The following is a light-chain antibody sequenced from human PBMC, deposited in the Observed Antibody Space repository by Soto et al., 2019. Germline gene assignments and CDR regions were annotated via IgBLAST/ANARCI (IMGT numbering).Light chain of an antibody. CDR1: QGISSY. V-gene: IGKV1-8*01. CDR2: AAS. Sequence: AIRMTQSPSSFSASTGDRVTITCRASQGISSYLAWYQQKPGKAPKLLIYAASTLQSGVPSRFSGSGSRTDFTITISCLQSEDFATYYCQQYYSYPPFFGGGTKVEIK. J-gene: IGKJ4*01. CDR3: QQYYSYPPF.